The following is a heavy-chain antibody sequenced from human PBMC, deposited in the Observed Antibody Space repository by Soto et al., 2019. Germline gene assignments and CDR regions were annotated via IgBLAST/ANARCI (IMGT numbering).Heavy chain of an antibody. CDR2: INAGNGST. CDR3: ARDTAPSDV. CDR1: GYTFTSYA. Sequence: SLKVSWEACGYTFTSYALHLVREAPGQRLEWMGWINAGNGSTKYSQKSQGRVTITRDTSASTAYMELSSLRSEDTAVDDCARDTAPSDVWGQGTTVTVS. J-gene: IGHJ6*02. V-gene: IGHV1-3*01.